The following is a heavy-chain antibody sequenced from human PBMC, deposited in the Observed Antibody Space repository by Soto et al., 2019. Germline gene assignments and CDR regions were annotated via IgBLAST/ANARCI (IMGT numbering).Heavy chain of an antibody. V-gene: IGHV4-34*01. CDR2: INHSGST. CDR1: GGSFSGYY. D-gene: IGHD2-15*01. CDR3: ARGYPYCSGGSCYFPNWFGP. Sequence: SETLSLTCAVYGGSFSGYYWSWIRQPPGKGLEWIGEINHSGSTNYNPSLKSRVTISVDTSKNQFSLKLSSVTAADTAVYYCARGYPYCSGGSCYFPNWFGPWGQGPLVTVSS. J-gene: IGHJ5*02.